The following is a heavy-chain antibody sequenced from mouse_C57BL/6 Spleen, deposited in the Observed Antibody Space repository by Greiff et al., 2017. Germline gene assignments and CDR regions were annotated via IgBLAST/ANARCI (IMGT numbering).Heavy chain of an antibody. D-gene: IGHD2-3*01. J-gene: IGHJ4*01. CDR1: GYTFTDYT. CDR2: IYPGDGST. CDR3: AGGYYVYAMDY. Sequence: VQLQQSDAELVKPGASVKISCKVSGYTFTDYTIHWMKQRPEQGLEWIGYIYPGDGSTKYNEKFKGKATLTADKSSSTAYMQLNSLTSEDSAVYFCAGGYYVYAMDYWGQGTSVTVSA. V-gene: IGHV1-78*01.